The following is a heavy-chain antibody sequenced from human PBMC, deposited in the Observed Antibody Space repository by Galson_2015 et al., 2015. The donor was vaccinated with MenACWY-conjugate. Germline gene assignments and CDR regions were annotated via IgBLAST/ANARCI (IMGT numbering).Heavy chain of an antibody. CDR2: IDYSGST. J-gene: IGHJ4*02. CDR3: ARDPGSSNNIYYFDS. CDR1: GGSISGYY. Sequence: ETLSLTCPVSGGSISGYYWTWIRQPPGKGLEWIGNIDYSGSTNYNPSLKSRVTTSADTSKNQFSLRLSSVTAADTAVYYCARDPGSSNNIYYFDSWGQGTLVTVSS. V-gene: IGHV4-59*01. D-gene: IGHD6-19*01.